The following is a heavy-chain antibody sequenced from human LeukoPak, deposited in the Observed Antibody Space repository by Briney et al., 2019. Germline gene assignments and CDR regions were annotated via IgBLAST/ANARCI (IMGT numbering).Heavy chain of an antibody. CDR3: ARAPPYYARPDRFDY. D-gene: IGHD3-3*01. J-gene: IGHJ4*02. CDR2: ISYDGTNK. Sequence: GGSLRLSCAASGFSFNNYGMHWVRQAPGKGLEWVAVISYDGTNKYYADSVKGRFTISRDNAKNSLYLQMNSLRAEDTAVYYCARAPPYYARPDRFDYWGQGTLVTVSS. CDR1: GFSFNNYG. V-gene: IGHV3-30*03.